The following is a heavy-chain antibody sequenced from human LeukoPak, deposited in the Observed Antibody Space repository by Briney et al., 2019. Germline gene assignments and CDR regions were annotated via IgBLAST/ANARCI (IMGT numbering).Heavy chain of an antibody. V-gene: IGHV4-30-2*01. D-gene: IGHD5-24*01. Sequence: PSQTLSLTCAVSGGSISSGGYSWSWIRQPPGKGLEWIGYIYHSGSTYYNPSLKSRVTISVDTSKNQFSLKLSSVTAADTAVYYCARASRTRDGYNDLFDYWGQGTLVTVSS. CDR2: IYHSGST. J-gene: IGHJ4*02. CDR1: GGSISSGGYS. CDR3: ARASRTRDGYNDLFDY.